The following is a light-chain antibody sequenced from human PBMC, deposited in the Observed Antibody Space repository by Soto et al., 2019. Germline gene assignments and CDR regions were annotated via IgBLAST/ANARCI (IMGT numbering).Light chain of an antibody. CDR3: QSYDSSLSVV. CDR2: GNS. CDR1: GSNIGAGYD. Sequence: QSVLTQPPSVSGAPGQRVTISCTGSGSNIGAGYDVHWYQQLPGTAPKLLIYGNSNRPSGVPDRFSGSKSGTSASLAITGLQAEDEADYYCQSYDSSLSVVFGGGTKVTVL. V-gene: IGLV1-40*01. J-gene: IGLJ2*01.